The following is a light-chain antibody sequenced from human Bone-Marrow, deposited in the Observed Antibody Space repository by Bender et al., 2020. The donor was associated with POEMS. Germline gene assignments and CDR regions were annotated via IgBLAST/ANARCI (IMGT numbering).Light chain of an antibody. CDR1: SSNLGSGYD. J-gene: IGLJ3*02. CDR2: GYN. CDR3: QSYDNSLGGWV. V-gene: IGLV1-40*01. Sequence: QSVLTQPPSVSEAPGQRVIISCTGSSSNLGSGYDVQWYQQLPGTTPKLLIYGYNNRPSGVPDRFSGSKSGTSASLAITGLQAEDEGDYYCQSYDNSLGGWVFGGGTKLTVL.